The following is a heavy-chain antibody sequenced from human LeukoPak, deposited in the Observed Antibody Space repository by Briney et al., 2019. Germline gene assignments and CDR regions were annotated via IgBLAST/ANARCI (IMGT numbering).Heavy chain of an antibody. D-gene: IGHD2-2*01. Sequence: SETLSLTCAVYGGSFSGYYWSWIRQPPGKGLEWIGEINHSGSTNYNPSLKSRVTISVDTSKNQFSLKLSSVTAADTAVYYCARGLVPAARVDAFDIWGQGTMVTVSS. V-gene: IGHV4-34*01. CDR1: GGSFSGYY. CDR3: ARGLVPAARVDAFDI. CDR2: INHSGST. J-gene: IGHJ3*02.